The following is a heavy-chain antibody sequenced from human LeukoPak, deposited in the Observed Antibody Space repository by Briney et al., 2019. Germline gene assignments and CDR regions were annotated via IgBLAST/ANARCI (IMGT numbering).Heavy chain of an antibody. D-gene: IGHD3-22*01. J-gene: IGHJ4*02. Sequence: SETLSLTCGVDGGSFSGYYWSWIRQPAGKGLEWIGRIHTSGGTNYNPSLKSRVTMSVDTSKNQFSLKLSSVTAADTAVYYCARDKYYYDSSASIRFDYWGQGTLVTVSS. V-gene: IGHV4-4*07. CDR1: GGSFSGYY. CDR3: ARDKYYYDSSASIRFDY. CDR2: IHTSGGT.